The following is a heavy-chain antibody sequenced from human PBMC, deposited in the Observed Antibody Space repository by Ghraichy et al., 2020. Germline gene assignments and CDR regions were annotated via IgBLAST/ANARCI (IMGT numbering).Heavy chain of an antibody. V-gene: IGHV3-23*01. CDR3: AKGRLSLIVANYDAFDI. CDR2: ISGGGGNT. D-gene: IGHD3-22*01. Sequence: GGSLRLSCAASGFTFSSYAMSWVRQAPGKGLEWISAISGGGGNTYYADSVKGRFTISRDNSKNTLYLQMKSLRAEDMAVYYCAKGRLSLIVANYDAFDIWGQGTLVTVSS. J-gene: IGHJ3*02. CDR1: GFTFSSYA.